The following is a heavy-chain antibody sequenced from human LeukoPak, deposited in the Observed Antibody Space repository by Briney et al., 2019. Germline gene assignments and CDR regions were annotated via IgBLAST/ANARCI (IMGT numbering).Heavy chain of an antibody. J-gene: IGHJ5*02. Sequence: ASVKVSCKVSGYSVTEVAIHWVRQAPGKGPEWMGGFDREYGETVFAQKFQGRVTLTEDTSADTAYMELSRLRSDDTAVYYCAKYYYDSSGRLVSWNWFDPWGQGTLVTVSS. D-gene: IGHD3-22*01. CDR2: FDREYGET. V-gene: IGHV1-24*01. CDR3: AKYYYDSSGRLVSWNWFDP. CDR1: GYSVTEVA.